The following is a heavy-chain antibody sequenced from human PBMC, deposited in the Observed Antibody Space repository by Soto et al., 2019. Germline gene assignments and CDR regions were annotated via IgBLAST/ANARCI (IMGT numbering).Heavy chain of an antibody. CDR3: ASYCSSTSCYDNYYYGMDV. J-gene: IGHJ6*02. D-gene: IGHD2-2*01. Sequence: LRLSCAASGFTFSSYGMHWVRQAPGKGLEWVAVISYDGSNKYYADSVKGRFTISRDNSKNTLYLQMNSLRAEDMAVYYCASYCSSTSCYDNYYYGMDVWGQGTTVTVS. V-gene: IGHV3-30*03. CDR1: GFTFSSYG. CDR2: ISYDGSNK.